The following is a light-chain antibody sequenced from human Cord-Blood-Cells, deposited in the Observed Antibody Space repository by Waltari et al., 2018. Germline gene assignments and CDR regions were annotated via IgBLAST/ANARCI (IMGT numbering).Light chain of an antibody. CDR2: EVS. J-gene: IGLJ1*01. Sequence: QSALTQPASVSGSPGQSITIPCTGTSSDVGSYNLVSWYQQHPGKVPKLMIYEVSKRPSGVSNLFSGSKSGNTASLTISGLQAEDEADYYCCSYAGSTPYVFGTGTKVTVL. V-gene: IGLV2-23*02. CDR3: CSYAGSTPYV. CDR1: SSDVGSYNL.